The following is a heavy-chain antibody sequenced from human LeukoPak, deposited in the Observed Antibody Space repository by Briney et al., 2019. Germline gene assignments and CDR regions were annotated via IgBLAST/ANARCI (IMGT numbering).Heavy chain of an antibody. Sequence: SQTLSLTCTVSGGSISSGDYYWSWIRQPPGKGLEWIGYIYYSGSTYYNPSLKSRVIISVDTSKNQFSLRLSSVTAADTAVYYCARWDDSNGRFDYWGQGTLVTVSS. CDR1: GGSISSGDYY. D-gene: IGHD3-22*01. CDR3: ARWDDSNGRFDY. J-gene: IGHJ4*02. V-gene: IGHV4-30-4*01. CDR2: IYYSGST.